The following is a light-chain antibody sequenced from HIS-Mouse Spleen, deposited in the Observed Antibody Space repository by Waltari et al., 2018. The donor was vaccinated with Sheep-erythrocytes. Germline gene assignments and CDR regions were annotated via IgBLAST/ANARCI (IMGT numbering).Light chain of an antibody. V-gene: IGLV2-23*01. CDR1: SSDVGGSNL. J-gene: IGLJ3*02. CDR3: CSYAGSSTPWV. Sequence: QSALTQPASVSGSPGQSITIPCTGTSSDVGGSNLVSWYQQHPGKAPKHMIYEGSKRPSGVSNRFSGSKSGNTASLTISGLQAEDEADYYCCSYAGSSTPWVFGGGTKLTVL. CDR2: EGS.